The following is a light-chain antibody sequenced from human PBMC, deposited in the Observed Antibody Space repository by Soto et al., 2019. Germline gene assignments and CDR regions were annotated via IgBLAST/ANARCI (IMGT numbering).Light chain of an antibody. CDR1: QSVSSNY. Sequence: EIVLTQSPGTLSLSPGERATLSCRASQSVSSNYLAWYRQKPGQAPRLLIYGASNRATGIPDRFSGCGSGTDFTLTISRLEPEDFAVYYCQQYGGSPGYTFGQGTKVENK. CDR2: GAS. J-gene: IGKJ2*01. CDR3: QQYGGSPGYT. V-gene: IGKV3-20*01.